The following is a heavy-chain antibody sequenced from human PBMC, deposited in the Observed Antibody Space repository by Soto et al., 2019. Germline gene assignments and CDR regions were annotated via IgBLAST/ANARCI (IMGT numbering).Heavy chain of an antibody. D-gene: IGHD5-18*01. Sequence: PGGSLRLSCAASGYMFRSYGMHWVRQAPGKGLEWVAVIWYDGSQKYYADSVKGRFTISRDDSKNTVYLQMNSLKFEDTAVYYCARQDTAMAMDYYYYGMDVWGQGTTVTVSS. V-gene: IGHV3-33*01. CDR2: IWYDGSQK. J-gene: IGHJ6*02. CDR3: ARQDTAMAMDYYYYGMDV. CDR1: GYMFRSYG.